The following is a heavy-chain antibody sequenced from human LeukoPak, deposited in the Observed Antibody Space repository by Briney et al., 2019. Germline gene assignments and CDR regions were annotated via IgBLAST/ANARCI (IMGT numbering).Heavy chain of an antibody. CDR2: IIPIFGTA. V-gene: IGHV1-69*13. D-gene: IGHD6-13*01. Sequence: PGASVKVSCKASGGTFSSYAISWVRQAPGQGLEWMGGIIPIFGTANYAQKFQGRVTITADESTSTAYMELSSLRSEDTAVYYCARDVATAGWFDPWGQGTLVTVSS. CDR1: GGTFSSYA. CDR3: ARDVATAGWFDP. J-gene: IGHJ5*02.